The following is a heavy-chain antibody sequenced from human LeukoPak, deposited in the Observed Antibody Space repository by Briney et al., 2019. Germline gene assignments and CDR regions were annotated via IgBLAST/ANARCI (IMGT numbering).Heavy chain of an antibody. CDR2: IDPSTLTT. D-gene: IGHD6-19*01. J-gene: IGHJ4*02. V-gene: IGHV1-46*01. CDR3: ARDLGIAVAGTLADY. CDR1: GYSFTSYY. Sequence: ASVKVSCKASGYSFTSYYIHWVRQAPGQGLEWMAIIDPSTLTTTYAQKFQGRVTMTGDMSASTVYMELSSLRSEDTAVYYCARDLGIAVAGTLADYWGQGTLVTVSS.